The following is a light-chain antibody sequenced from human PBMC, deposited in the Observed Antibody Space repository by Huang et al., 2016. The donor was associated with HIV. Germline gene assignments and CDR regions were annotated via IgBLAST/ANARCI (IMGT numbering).Light chain of an antibody. Sequence: EIIMTQSPATLSLSPGEGASLSCRANQSVATNLAWYLHRLGQSPRILIFGASTRASGLPGRFSGSGSGTQFTLTVSGLQSEDFAVYYCQQYHNWPYTFGQGTKLEI. CDR3: QQYHNWPYT. CDR2: GAS. V-gene: IGKV3-15*01. J-gene: IGKJ2*01. CDR1: QSVATN.